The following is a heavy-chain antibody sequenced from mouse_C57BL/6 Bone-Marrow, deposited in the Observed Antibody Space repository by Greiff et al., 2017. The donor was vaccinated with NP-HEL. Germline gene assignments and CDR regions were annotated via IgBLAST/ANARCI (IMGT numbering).Heavy chain of an antibody. CDR2: IWGDGST. CDR3: AKPKSNYLYWYFDV. J-gene: IGHJ1*03. CDR1: GFSLTSYG. Sequence: QVQLKQSGPGLVAPSQSLSITCTVSGFSLTSYGVSWVRQPPGKGLEWLGVIWGDGSTHYHSALISRLSISKDNSKSQVFLKLNSLQTEDTATYYCAKPKSNYLYWYFDVGGTGTTVTVSA. D-gene: IGHD2-5*01. V-gene: IGHV2-3*01.